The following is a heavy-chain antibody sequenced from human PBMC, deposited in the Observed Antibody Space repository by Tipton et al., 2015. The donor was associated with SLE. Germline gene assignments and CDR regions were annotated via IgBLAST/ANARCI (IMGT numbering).Heavy chain of an antibody. J-gene: IGHJ4*02. Sequence: LRLSCAVYGGSFSRYFWSWIRQPPGKGLEWIGEINHSGTTNYNPSLKSRVTISVDKSRNQFSLKLSSVTAADTAVYYCARGPGVYSSGWYPFDYWGQGILVTVSS. D-gene: IGHD6-19*01. CDR3: ARGPGVYSSGWYPFDY. CDR1: GGSFSRYF. V-gene: IGHV4-34*01. CDR2: INHSGTT.